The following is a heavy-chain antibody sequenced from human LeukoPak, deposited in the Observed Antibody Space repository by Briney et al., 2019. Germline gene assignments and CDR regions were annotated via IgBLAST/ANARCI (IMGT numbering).Heavy chain of an antibody. V-gene: IGHV1-69*05. Sequence: SVKVSCKASGYTFTNYAISWVRQAPGQGLEWMGGIIPIFGTANYAQKFQGRVTITTDESTSTAYMELSSLRSEDTAVYYCARVKEGSSSVIWFDPWGQGTLVTVSS. D-gene: IGHD6-6*01. J-gene: IGHJ5*02. CDR1: GYTFTNYA. CDR3: ARVKEGSSSVIWFDP. CDR2: IIPIFGTA.